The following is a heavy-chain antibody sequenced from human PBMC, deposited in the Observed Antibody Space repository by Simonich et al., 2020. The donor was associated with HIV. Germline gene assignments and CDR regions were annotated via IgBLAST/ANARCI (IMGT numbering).Heavy chain of an antibody. CDR1: GGTFSSYT. J-gene: IGHJ5*02. V-gene: IGHV1-69*13. Sequence: QVQLVQSGAEVKKPGSSVKVSCKASGGTFSSYTISWVRQAPGQGLEWRGGNIPIFGTENNEQKFQGKVTITADESTNTAYLELSSLRSEDTAVHYCARSYCSGVSCYSSNWFDPWGQGTLVTVSS. CDR2: NIPIFGTE. CDR3: ARSYCSGVSCYSSNWFDP. D-gene: IGHD2-15*01.